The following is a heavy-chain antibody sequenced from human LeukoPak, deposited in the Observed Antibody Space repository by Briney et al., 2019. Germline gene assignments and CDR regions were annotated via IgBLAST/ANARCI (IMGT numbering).Heavy chain of an antibody. V-gene: IGHV4-59*08. J-gene: IGHJ5*02. CDR1: GSSISSYY. CDR3: ARKAPLNWFDP. Sequence: SETLSLTCTVSGSSISSYYWSWIRQPPGKGLEWIGYIYYSGSTNYNPSLKSRVTISVDTSKNQFSLKLSSVTAADTAVYYCARKAPLNWFDPWGQGTLVTVSS. CDR2: IYYSGST.